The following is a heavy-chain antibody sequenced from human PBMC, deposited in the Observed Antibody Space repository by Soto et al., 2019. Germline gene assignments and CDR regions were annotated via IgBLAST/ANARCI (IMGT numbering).Heavy chain of an antibody. CDR3: ARDYGDYFDY. D-gene: IGHD4-17*01. J-gene: IGHJ4*02. Sequence: SSETLSLTCTVSGGSISSGDYYWSWIRQPPGKGLEWIGYIYYSGSTNYNPSPKSRVTISVDTSKNQFSLKLSSVTAADTAVYYCARDYGDYFDYWGQGTLVTVSS. CDR2: IYYSGST. CDR1: GGSISSGDYY. V-gene: IGHV4-61*08.